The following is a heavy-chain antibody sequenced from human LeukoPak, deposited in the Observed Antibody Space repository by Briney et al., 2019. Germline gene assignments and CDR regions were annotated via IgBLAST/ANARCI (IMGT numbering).Heavy chain of an antibody. CDR3: AELGITMIGGV. CDR1: GFTFSSYA. J-gene: IGHJ6*04. D-gene: IGHD3-10*02. Sequence: GGSLRLSCAAPGFTFSSYAMHWVRQAPGKGLEWVSYISISGSTIYYADSVKGRFTISRDNTKNSLYLQMNSLRAEDTAVYYCAELGITMIGGVWGKGTTVTISS. CDR2: ISISGSTI. V-gene: IGHV3-48*03.